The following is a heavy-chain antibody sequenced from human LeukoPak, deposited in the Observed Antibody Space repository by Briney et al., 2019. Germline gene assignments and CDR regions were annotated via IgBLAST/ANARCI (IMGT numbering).Heavy chain of an antibody. CDR2: ISGSGGST. Sequence: PGGSLRLSCAASGFTFSSYAMSWVRQAPGKGLEWVSAISGSGGSTYYADSVKGRFTISRDNSKNTLYLQMNSLRAEDTAVYYCAKGLQQWLVRWVDYWGQGTLVTVSS. CDR3: AKGLQQWLVRWVDY. CDR1: GFTFSSYA. J-gene: IGHJ4*02. V-gene: IGHV3-23*01. D-gene: IGHD6-19*01.